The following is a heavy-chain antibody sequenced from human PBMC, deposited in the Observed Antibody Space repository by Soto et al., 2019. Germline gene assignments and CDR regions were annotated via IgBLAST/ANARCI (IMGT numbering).Heavy chain of an antibody. CDR1: GGTFSSYS. V-gene: IGHV1-69*01. CDR3: ARDGGRHAGGIDY. D-gene: IGHD1-26*01. J-gene: IGHJ4*02. CDR2: IIPIFGTA. Sequence: QVQLVQSGAEVKKPGSSVKVSCKASGGTFSSYSINWVRQAPGQGLEWMGEIIPIFGTANYAQKFQGRVTITAGEATSTAYMELSSLRPEDTAVYYCARDGGRHAGGIDYRGQGTLVTVSS.